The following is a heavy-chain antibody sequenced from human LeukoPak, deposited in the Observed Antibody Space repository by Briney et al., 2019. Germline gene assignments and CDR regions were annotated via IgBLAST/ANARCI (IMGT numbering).Heavy chain of an antibody. D-gene: IGHD1-26*01. CDR1: GYSFKDYG. Sequence: PGGSLRLSCAATGYSFKDYGMHWGRQPPGKGLEWVSAINWNGGGTDYADSVKGRFTIFRDNAKNSLYLQLSSLRPEDTALYYCAKHLTATNTYIFFGLDVWGQGTSVTVSS. CDR2: INWNGGGT. J-gene: IGHJ6*02. V-gene: IGHV3-9*01. CDR3: AKHLTATNTYIFFGLDV.